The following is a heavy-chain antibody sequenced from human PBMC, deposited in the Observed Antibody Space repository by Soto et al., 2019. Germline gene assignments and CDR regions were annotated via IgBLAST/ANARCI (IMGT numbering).Heavy chain of an antibody. CDR1: GGPINSPDYY. CDR2: MYFSGST. D-gene: IGHD2-15*01. V-gene: IGHV4-39*01. J-gene: IGHJ6*03. CDR3: ARSRIVVVVAATPGGLGYYMDV. Sequence: SETLSLTCNVSGGPINSPDYYWSWIRQSPGKGLEWIGSMYFSGSTYYNPSLKSRVTISVDTSKNQFSLKLSSVTAADTAVYYCARSRIVVVVAATPGGLGYYMDVWGKGPRSPSP.